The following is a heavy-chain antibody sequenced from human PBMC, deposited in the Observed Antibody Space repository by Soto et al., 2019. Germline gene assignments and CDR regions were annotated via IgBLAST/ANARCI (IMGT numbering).Heavy chain of an antibody. D-gene: IGHD1-26*01. V-gene: IGHV5-51*01. CDR3: ARQSDYSGAYWPY. CDR2: IYPGDSDA. Sequence: GESLKISCKGSGYRFTSYWIGWVRQMPGKGLEWVGIIYPGDSDARYSPSFQGQVTISVDKSNNTAYLHWSRLKAPDTVIYYCARQSDYSGAYWPYWGQGTLVTVSS. CDR1: GYRFTSYW. J-gene: IGHJ4*02.